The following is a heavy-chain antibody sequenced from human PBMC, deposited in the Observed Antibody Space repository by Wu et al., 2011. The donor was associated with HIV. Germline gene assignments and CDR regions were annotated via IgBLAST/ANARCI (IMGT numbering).Heavy chain of an antibody. CDR1: GGTFSSYA. D-gene: IGHD3-16*01. CDR3: ARGRGTWGSPRWYFDY. Sequence: QVQLVQSGAEVKKPGSSVKVSCKASGGTFSSYAISWVRQATGQGLEWMGWMHPNSGNTGYAQKFQGRVTMTRDTSTSTVYMELSSLRSEDTAVYYCARGRGTWGSPRWYFDYWGQGTLVTVSS. V-gene: IGHV1-8*02. CDR2: MHPNSGNT. J-gene: IGHJ4*02.